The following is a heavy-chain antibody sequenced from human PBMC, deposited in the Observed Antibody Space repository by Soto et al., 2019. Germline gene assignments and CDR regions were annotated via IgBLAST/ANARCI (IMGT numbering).Heavy chain of an antibody. D-gene: IGHD1-26*01. CDR2: IDPRDSQT. CDR1: GYSFTSYW. CDR3: ARLFCSTDTCDSWFDP. J-gene: IGHJ5*02. V-gene: IGHV5-10-1*01. Sequence: PGESLKISCKGSGYSFTSYWIGWVRQMPGKGLEWMGRIDPRDSQTNYSPSFQGHVTISVDKSISTAYLQWDSLKASDTAMYYCARLFCSTDTCDSWFDPWGQGTLVTV.